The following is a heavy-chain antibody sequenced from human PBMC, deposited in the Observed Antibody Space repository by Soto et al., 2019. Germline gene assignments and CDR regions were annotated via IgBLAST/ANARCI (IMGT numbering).Heavy chain of an antibody. CDR2: IKEDGSVK. Sequence: GGSLRLSCAASGFTFSSYWMSWVRQAQGKGLELVANIKEDGSVKNYVDSVKGRFTISRDNAKNSLYLQMNSLRAEDTAVYYCARDPFSGAYDIWGQGALVTVSS. CDR3: ARDPFSGAYDI. CDR1: GFTFSSYW. V-gene: IGHV3-7*01. J-gene: IGHJ3*02.